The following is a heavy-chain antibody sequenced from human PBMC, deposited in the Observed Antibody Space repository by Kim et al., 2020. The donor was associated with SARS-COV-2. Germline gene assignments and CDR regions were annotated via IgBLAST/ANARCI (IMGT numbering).Heavy chain of an antibody. CDR2: IYYSGST. J-gene: IGHJ2*01. D-gene: IGHD3-10*01. Sequence: SETLSLTCTVSGGSISSSSYYWGWIRQPPGKGLEWIGSIYYSGSTYYNPSLKSRVTISVDTSKNQFSLKLSSVTAADTAVYYCAKTMVRGKILWGRGTLVTVSS. V-gene: IGHV4-39*01. CDR3: AKTMVRGKIL. CDR1: GGSISSSSYY.